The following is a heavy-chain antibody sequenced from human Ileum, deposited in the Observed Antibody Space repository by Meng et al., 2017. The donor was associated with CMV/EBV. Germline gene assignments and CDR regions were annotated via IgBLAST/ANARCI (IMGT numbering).Heavy chain of an antibody. CDR2: MYFSGIA. V-gene: IGHV4-39*06. J-gene: IGHJ4*02. CDR1: GCPISGGSHS. D-gene: IGHD1-26*01. CDR3: ARDLTNKWFYY. Sequence: RLQMPEAGPVLVRPAATLSPTCTASGCPISGGSHSWAWFRQPPGKGLEWIGSMYFSGIADYDPSLKSRVTISLHATQKQFSLRLTSVTAADSAVYFCARDLTNKWFYYWGQGTLVTVSS.